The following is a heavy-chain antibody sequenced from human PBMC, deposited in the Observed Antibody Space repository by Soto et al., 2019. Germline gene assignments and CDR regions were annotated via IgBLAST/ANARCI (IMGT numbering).Heavy chain of an antibody. CDR3: AKDTSTGVSGSSFDY. J-gene: IGHJ4*02. D-gene: IGHD1-26*01. CDR2: ISYDGSDI. V-gene: IGHV3-30*18. CDR1: GFTFSSYG. Sequence: QVQLVESGGDVVQPGRSLRLSCAVSGFTFSSYGMHWVRQAPGKGLEWVTIISYDGSDIYYADSVKGRFTIAKDNSKNALYLRINSRRADDTAVYYCAKDTSTGVSGSSFDYWGQGTLVTVSS.